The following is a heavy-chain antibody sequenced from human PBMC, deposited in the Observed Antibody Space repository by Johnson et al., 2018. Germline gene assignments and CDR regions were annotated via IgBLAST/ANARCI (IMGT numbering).Heavy chain of an antibody. CDR3: ARENETGDAFDI. D-gene: IGHD1-14*01. J-gene: IGHJ3*02. CDR1: RFTFSRYG. V-gene: IGHV3-33*01. CDR2: IWYDGSNK. Sequence: QLVESGGGVVQPGRSLRLSCAASRFTFSRYGMHWVRQAPGKGLEWVAVIWYDGSNKYYADSVKGRFTISRDNSKNTRYLQMNSLRAEDTAVYDCARENETGDAFDIWGQGTMVTVSS.